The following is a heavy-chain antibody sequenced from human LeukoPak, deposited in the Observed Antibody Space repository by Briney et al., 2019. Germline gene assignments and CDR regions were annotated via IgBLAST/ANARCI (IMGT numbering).Heavy chain of an antibody. D-gene: IGHD3-10*01. J-gene: IGHJ6*02. CDR2: ISAYNGNT. CDR1: GYTFTSYG. V-gene: IGHV1-18*01. CDR3: ARDQVGELLPYYYYGMDV. Sequence: ASVKVSCKASGYTFTSYGISWVRQAPGQGLEWMGWISAYNGNTNYAQKLQGRVTMTTDTSTSTAYMELRSLRSDDTAVYYCARDQVGELLPYYYYGMDVWGQGTTVTVSS.